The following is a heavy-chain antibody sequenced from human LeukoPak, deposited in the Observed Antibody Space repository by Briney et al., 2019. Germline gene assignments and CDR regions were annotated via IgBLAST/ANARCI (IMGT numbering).Heavy chain of an antibody. CDR2: ISGSGGST. J-gene: IGHJ4*02. CDR1: GFTFSSYA. V-gene: IGHV3-23*01. CDR3: AQDFYGYRSS. Sequence: WGSLRLSCAASGFTFSSYAMSWIRQAPGKGLEWIAAISGSGGSTYYADSENGRFTISRDNSTNTLYLQLNSRRGEDTPVYYCAQDFYGYRSSWGQGTLVSVCS. D-gene: IGHD6-13*01.